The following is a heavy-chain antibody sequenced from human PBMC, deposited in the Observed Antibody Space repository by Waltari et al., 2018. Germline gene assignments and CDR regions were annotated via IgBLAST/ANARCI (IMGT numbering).Heavy chain of an antibody. Sequence: QVQLQESGRGLVKHSGNLSLTCAVSGGSISSSNWWSWVRQPPGKGLEWIGEIYQRGSTNYNPSLKSGFTISVDKSTNQFSLKLSSVTAADTAVYYCARDGDPRYGAAAGSINWGQGTLVTVSS. CDR3: ARDGDPRYGAAAGSIN. CDR1: GGSISSSNW. V-gene: IGHV4-4*02. CDR2: IYQRGST. J-gene: IGHJ4*02. D-gene: IGHD6-13*01.